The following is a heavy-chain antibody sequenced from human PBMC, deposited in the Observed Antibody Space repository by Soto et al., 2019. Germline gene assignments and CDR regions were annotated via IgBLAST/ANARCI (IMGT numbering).Heavy chain of an antibody. CDR3: AKALRRFDY. CDR1: GFTFSTYA. Sequence: LRLSCAASGFTFSTYAGGWVRQAPGKGLEWVSSITVSGAYTYYADSVKGRFTISRDNSKNTLYLHMNSLRAEDTAVYYCAKALRRFDYWGQGTLVTVSS. D-gene: IGHD4-17*01. V-gene: IGHV3-23*01. J-gene: IGHJ4*02. CDR2: ITVSGAYT.